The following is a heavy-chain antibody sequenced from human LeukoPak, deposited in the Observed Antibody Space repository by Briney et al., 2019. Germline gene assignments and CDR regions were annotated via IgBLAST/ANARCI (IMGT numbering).Heavy chain of an antibody. D-gene: IGHD5-18*01. Sequence: GGSLRLSCTASGFTFSDYYMNWIRRAPGKGLEWVSYISSSGSTIYYADSVKGRFTISRDNAKNSLYVQMNSLRAEDTAVYYCARADVDRATVIDYWGQGTLVTVSS. V-gene: IGHV3-11*01. J-gene: IGHJ4*02. CDR1: GFTFSDYY. CDR2: ISSSGSTI. CDR3: ARADVDRATVIDY.